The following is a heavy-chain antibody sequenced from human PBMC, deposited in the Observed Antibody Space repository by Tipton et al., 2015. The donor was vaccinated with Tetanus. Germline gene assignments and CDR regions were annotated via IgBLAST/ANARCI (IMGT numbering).Heavy chain of an antibody. J-gene: IGHJ6*02. D-gene: IGHD3-16*01. CDR1: GGTINSGGYF. CDR2: IYYSGDT. CDR3: ARDHGITWGGMGYYYGMDV. V-gene: IGHV4-30-4*08. Sequence: TLSLTCSVSGGTINSGGYFWNWIRQQPGKGPEWIGYIYYSGDTFYNPSLKSRVTISVDTSKNQFSLRLSSVTAADTAVYYCARDHGITWGGMGYYYGMDVWGQGTTVTVSS.